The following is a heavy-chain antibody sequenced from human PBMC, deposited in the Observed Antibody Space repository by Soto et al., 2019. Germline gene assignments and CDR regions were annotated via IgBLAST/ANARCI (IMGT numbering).Heavy chain of an antibody. CDR2: ISAYNGNT. Sequence: ASVKVSCKASGYTFTSYGISWVRQAPGQGLEWMGWISAYNGNTNYAQKLQGGVTMTTDTSTSTAYMELRSLRSDDTAVYYCARWRLPIIVVVVAANPYYGMDVWGQGTTVTVSS. CDR3: ARWRLPIIVVVVAANPYYGMDV. J-gene: IGHJ6*02. V-gene: IGHV1-18*01. CDR1: GYTFTSYG. D-gene: IGHD2-15*01.